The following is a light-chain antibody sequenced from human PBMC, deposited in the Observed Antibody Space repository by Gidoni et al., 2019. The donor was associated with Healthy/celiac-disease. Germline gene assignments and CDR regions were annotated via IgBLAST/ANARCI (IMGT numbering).Light chain of an antibody. V-gene: IGLV2-8*01. CDR2: EVS. J-gene: IGLJ2*01. Sequence: QSALTQPPSASGSPGQAVTIACTGTSRDVGGYNYVSWYQQPPGNAPNLMIYEVSKRPSGVPARLSGSKSANTASLTVSCLQVEDEADYYCSSYAGSINFVVFGGGTKLTVL. CDR3: SSYAGSINFVV. CDR1: SRDVGGYNY.